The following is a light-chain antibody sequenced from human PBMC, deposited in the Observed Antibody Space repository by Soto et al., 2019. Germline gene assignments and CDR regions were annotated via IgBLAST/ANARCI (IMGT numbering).Light chain of an antibody. CDR2: GAS. Sequence: VLKPSAATLFLNQGKRVTLYYGASQRVSDNYLAWYQQKAGQAPRLVIFGASSRATGIPDRFSASGSGTDFTLTFSRLEPEDFAVYYCQQYSMAPLTFGQGTKVDIK. V-gene: IGKV3-20*01. CDR1: QRVSDNY. CDR3: QQYSMAPLT. J-gene: IGKJ1*01.